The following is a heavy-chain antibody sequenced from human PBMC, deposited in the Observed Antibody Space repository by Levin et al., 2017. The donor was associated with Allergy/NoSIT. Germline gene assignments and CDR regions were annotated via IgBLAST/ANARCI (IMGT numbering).Heavy chain of an antibody. D-gene: IGHD2-15*01. Sequence: SQTLSLTCTVSGGSISTYYWSWIRQPPGKGLEWIGYVYNSGNTNYNPSLKSRVSISVDTSKNQFSLKVSSVTAADTAVYYCARAPTHNYCSGGTCYSTAQFDYWGRGTLVTVSS. J-gene: IGHJ4*02. V-gene: IGHV4-59*01. CDR1: GGSISTYY. CDR3: ARAPTHNYCSGGTCYSTAQFDY. CDR2: VYNSGNT.